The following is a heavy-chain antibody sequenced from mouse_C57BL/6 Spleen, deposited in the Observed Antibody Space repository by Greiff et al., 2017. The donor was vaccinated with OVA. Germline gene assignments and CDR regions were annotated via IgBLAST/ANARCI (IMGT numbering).Heavy chain of an antibody. J-gene: IGHJ4*01. D-gene: IGHD3-1*01. CDR1: GYTFTDYY. CDR2: INPNNGGT. CDR3: ARSGDLAMDY. Sequence: EVQLQQSGPELVKPGASVKISCKASGYTFTDYYMNWVKQSHGKSLEWIGDINPNNGGTSYNQKFKGKATLTVDKSSSTAYMELRSLTSEDSAVYYCARSGDLAMDYWGQGTSVTVSS. V-gene: IGHV1-26*01.